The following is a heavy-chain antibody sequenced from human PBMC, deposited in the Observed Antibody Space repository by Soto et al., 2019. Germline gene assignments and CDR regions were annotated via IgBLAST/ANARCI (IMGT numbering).Heavy chain of an antibody. Sequence: PGGSLRLSCAASGFTFSSYAMSWVRQAPGKGLEWVSAISGSGGSTYYADSVKGRFTISRDNSKNTLYLQMNSLRAEDTAVYYCAKGVGAIPIIVVVVAATQYAFDIWGQGIMVTVSS. CDR3: AKGVGAIPIIVVVVAATQYAFDI. J-gene: IGHJ3*02. CDR2: ISGSGGST. V-gene: IGHV3-23*01. D-gene: IGHD2-15*01. CDR1: GFTFSSYA.